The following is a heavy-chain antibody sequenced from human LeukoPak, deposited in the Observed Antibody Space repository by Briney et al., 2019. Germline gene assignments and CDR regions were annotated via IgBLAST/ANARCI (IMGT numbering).Heavy chain of an antibody. V-gene: IGHV3-7*01. CDR2: IKQDGSEK. J-gene: IGHJ4*02. CDR3: AAVGYCSSTSCLPFDY. CDR1: GFTFSSYW. D-gene: IGHD2-2*01. Sequence: PGGSLRLSCAASGFTFSSYWMSWVRQAPGKGLEWVANIKQDGSEKYYVDSVKGRFTISRDNAKNSLYLQMNSLRAEDTAVYYCAAVGYCSSTSCLPFDYWGQGTLVTVSS.